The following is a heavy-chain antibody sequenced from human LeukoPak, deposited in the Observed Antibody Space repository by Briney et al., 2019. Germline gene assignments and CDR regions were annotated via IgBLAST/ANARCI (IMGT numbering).Heavy chain of an antibody. D-gene: IGHD3-22*01. CDR2: IYYSGST. CDR3: AAPGSYDSSGYYFN. CDR1: GGSISSYY. V-gene: IGHV4-59*01. J-gene: IGHJ4*02. Sequence: PSETLSLTCTVSGGSISSYYWSWIRQPPGKGLEWMGYIYYSGSTHYNPSLKSRVTISVDTSKNQFSLKLSSVTAADTAVYYCAAPGSYDSSGYYFNWGQGTLVTVSS.